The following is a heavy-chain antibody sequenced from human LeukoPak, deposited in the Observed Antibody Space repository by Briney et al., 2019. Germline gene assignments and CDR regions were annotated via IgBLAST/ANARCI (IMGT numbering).Heavy chain of an antibody. CDR3: ARDLRNVAIAVAGTSYYYYGMDV. CDR1: GFTFSSYG. CDR2: ISHNGSNK. D-gene: IGHD6-19*01. Sequence: GGSLRLSCAASGFTFSSYGMHWVRQAPGKGLEWVAFISHNGSNKYYADTVKGRFTISRDNSKNTLYLQMNSLRAEDTAVYYCARDLRNVAIAVAGTSYYYYGMDVWGQGTTVTVSS. J-gene: IGHJ6*02. V-gene: IGHV3-30*02.